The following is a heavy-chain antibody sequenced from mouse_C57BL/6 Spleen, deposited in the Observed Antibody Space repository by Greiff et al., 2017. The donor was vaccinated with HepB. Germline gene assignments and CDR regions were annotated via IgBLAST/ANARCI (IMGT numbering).Heavy chain of an antibody. J-gene: IGHJ2*01. CDR1: GFTFSDYG. CDR2: ISSGSSTI. D-gene: IGHD1-1*01. CDR3: ARSNDYGSSYDY. Sequence: DVMLVESGGGLVKPGGSLKLSCAASGFTFSDYGMHWVRQAPEKGLEWVAYISSGSSTIYYADTVKGRFTISRDNAKNTLFLQMTSLRSEDTAMYYCARSNDYGSSYDYWGQGTTLTVSS. V-gene: IGHV5-17*01.